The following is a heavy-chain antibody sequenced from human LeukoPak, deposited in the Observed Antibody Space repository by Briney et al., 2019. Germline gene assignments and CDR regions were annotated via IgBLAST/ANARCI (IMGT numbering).Heavy chain of an antibody. CDR1: GFTFGDYS. CDR3: ATPMYYYDSSGYYGGYYFDY. V-gene: IGHV3-48*02. D-gene: IGHD3-22*01. Sequence: GGSLRLSCTASGFTFGDYSMTWFRQAPGKGLEWVSYISSSSSTIYYADSVKGRFTISRDNAKNSLYLQMNSLRDEDTAVYYCATPMYYYDSSGYYGGYYFDYWGQGTLVTVSS. CDR2: ISSSSSTI. J-gene: IGHJ4*02.